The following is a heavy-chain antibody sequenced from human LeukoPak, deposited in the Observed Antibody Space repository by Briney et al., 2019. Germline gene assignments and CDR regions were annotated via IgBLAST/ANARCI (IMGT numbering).Heavy chain of an antibody. D-gene: IGHD3-10*01. V-gene: IGHV3-23*01. CDR2: ITGSGGST. J-gene: IGHJ4*02. CDR3: AKDRWKTVVRGPDY. CDR1: GFTVSSNY. Sequence: PGGSLRLSCAASGFTVSSNYMNWVRQTPGKGLEWVSGITGSGGSTSYADSVKGRFTISRDNSKNTVYLQMNSLRAEDTAVYYCAKDRWKTVVRGPDYWGQGTLVTVSS.